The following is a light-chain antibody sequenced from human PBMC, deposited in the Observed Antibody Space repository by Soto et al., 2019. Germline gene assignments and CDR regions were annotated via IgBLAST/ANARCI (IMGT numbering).Light chain of an antibody. V-gene: IGLV2-8*01. J-gene: IGLJ2*01. CDR2: EVS. CDR1: SSDVGGYNY. Sequence: QSVLTQPPSASGSPGQSVTISCTGTSSDVGGYNYVSWYQHHPGKAPKLMIYEVSKRPSGVPDRVSGSKSGNTASLTVSGLEAEDEYDYYCSSYAGSNVVFGGGTKLTVL. CDR3: SSYAGSNVV.